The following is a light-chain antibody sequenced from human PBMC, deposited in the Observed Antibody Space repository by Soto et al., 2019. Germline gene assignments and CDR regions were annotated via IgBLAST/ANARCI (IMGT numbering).Light chain of an antibody. J-gene: IGKJ1*01. V-gene: IGKV1-39*01. CDR3: QQNYNLPPWT. CDR1: QSISTY. Sequence: DIQMTQSPPSLSASVGDTITITCRASQSISTYLDWYQVTPGKAPKFLIYAASTLQAGVPSRFSGSGSGTDFTLTINSLQPEDFATYYCQQNYNLPPWTFGQGTKVEIK. CDR2: AAS.